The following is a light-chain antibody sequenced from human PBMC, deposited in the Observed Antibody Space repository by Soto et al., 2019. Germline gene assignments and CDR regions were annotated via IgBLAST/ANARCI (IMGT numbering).Light chain of an antibody. J-gene: IGKJ4*01. CDR1: QDISTF. V-gene: IGKV1-12*01. CDR3: QQAHTFVT. Sequence: DIQMTQSPSSVSASVGDRITITCRASQDISTFLAWYQQKAGKAPQLLIYSASTLQNEVPPRFSGSGSGTDFTLTITNLQHEDFATYFCQQAHTFVTFSGGTKLKMK. CDR2: SAS.